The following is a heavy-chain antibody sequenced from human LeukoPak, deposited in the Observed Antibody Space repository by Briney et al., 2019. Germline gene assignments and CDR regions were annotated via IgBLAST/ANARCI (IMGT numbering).Heavy chain of an antibody. Sequence: GGSLRLSCAAAGFTFSNYAMSWVRQAPGKGLEWLSAITGSGGTTYYAHSVKGRFTSSRDNSKNTLYLQMNTLRAEDTAVYYCAKWGDYDVLTGYYDSDYWGQRTLVTVSS. V-gene: IGHV3-23*01. D-gene: IGHD3-9*01. J-gene: IGHJ4*02. CDR1: GFTFSNYA. CDR2: ITGSGGTT. CDR3: AKWGDYDVLTGYYDSDY.